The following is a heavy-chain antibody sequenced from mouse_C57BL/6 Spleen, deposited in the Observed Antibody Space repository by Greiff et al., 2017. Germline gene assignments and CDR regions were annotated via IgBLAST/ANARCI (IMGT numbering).Heavy chain of an antibody. CDR3: SLTGRSDGYFDV. D-gene: IGHD4-1*01. CDR2: IDPEDGDT. Sequence: VQLQQSGAELVRPGASVKLSCTASGFNIKDYYMHWVKQRPEQGLEWIGRIDPEDGDTAYAPKFQGKATMTADTSANTAYLQLSSLTSEDTAVYYCSLTGRSDGYFDVWGTGTTVTVSS. V-gene: IGHV14-1*01. J-gene: IGHJ1*03. CDR1: GFNIKDYY.